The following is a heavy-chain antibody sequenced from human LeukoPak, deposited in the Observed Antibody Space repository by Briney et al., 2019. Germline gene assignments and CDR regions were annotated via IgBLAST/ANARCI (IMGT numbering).Heavy chain of an antibody. CDR2: ISSSSSYI. CDR1: GFTLSSYS. CDR3: AREGAYGDYEVDY. Sequence: GGSLRLSCAASGFTLSSYSMNWVRQAPGKGLEWVSSISSSSSYIYYADSVKGRFTISRDNAKNSLYLQMNSLRAEDTAVYYCAREGAYGDYEVDYWGQGTLVTVSS. D-gene: IGHD4-17*01. J-gene: IGHJ4*02. V-gene: IGHV3-21*01.